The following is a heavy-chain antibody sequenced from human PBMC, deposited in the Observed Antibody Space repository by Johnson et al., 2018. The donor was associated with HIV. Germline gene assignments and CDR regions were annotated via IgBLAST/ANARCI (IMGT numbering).Heavy chain of an antibody. V-gene: IGHV3-20*04. D-gene: IGHD1-26*01. CDR2: INWNGGST. CDR1: GFTFDDYD. J-gene: IGHJ3*02. Sequence: VQLVESGGGVVRPGGSLKLSCAASGFTFDDYDMTWVRQAPGKGLEWVSGINWNGGSTGYADSVKGRFTISRDNAKNSLYLQMNSLRAEDPALYYCARGVVGVLSNAFDIWGQGTMVIVSS. CDR3: ARGVVGVLSNAFDI.